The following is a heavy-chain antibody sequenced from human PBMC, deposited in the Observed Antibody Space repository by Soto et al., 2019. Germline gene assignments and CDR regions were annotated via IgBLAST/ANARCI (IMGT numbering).Heavy chain of an antibody. J-gene: IGHJ4*02. V-gene: IGHV1-2*02. D-gene: IGHD6-19*01. CDR1: GYIFTGYY. Sequence: QVQLVQSGAEVKKPGASVKVSCKASGYIFTGYYMHWVRQAPGQGLEWMGWINPYNGVTNYAQKFQGRVTVTGDTSISTAYMELSRLRADDTAVYYCAREEIPVPGMRGGFDYWGQGTLVTVSS. CDR3: AREEIPVPGMRGGFDY. CDR2: INPYNGVT.